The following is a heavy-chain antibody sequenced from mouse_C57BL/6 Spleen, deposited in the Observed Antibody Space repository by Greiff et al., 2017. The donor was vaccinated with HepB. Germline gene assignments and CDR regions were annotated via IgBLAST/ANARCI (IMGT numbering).Heavy chain of an antibody. Sequence: EVQLQQSGPELVKPGASVKISCKASGYTFTDYYMNWVKQSHGKSLEWIGDINPNNGGTSYNQKFKGKATLTVDKSSSTAYMELRSLTSEDSAVYYCSTFTSNYWFAYWGQLTLVTVSA. CDR1: GYTFTDYY. J-gene: IGHJ3*01. CDR3: STFTSNYWFAY. CDR2: INPNNGGT. D-gene: IGHD2-5*01. V-gene: IGHV1-26*01.